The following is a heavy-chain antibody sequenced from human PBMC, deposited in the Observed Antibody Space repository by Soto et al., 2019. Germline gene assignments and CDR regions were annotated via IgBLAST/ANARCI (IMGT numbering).Heavy chain of an antibody. Sequence: AGGSLRLSCAASGFTFSSYAIHWVRQAPGKGLEWVAVISYDGSNKYYADSVKGRFTISRDNSKNTLYLQMNSLRAEDTAVYYCARASHYGSGSYFDYWGQGTLVTVSS. D-gene: IGHD3-10*01. J-gene: IGHJ4*02. CDR2: ISYDGSNK. CDR3: ARASHYGSGSYFDY. V-gene: IGHV3-30-3*01. CDR1: GFTFSSYA.